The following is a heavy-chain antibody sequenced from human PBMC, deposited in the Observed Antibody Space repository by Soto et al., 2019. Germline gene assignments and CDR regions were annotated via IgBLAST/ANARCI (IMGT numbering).Heavy chain of an antibody. J-gene: IGHJ4*02. CDR2: INHSGST. CDR1: GGSFSGYY. V-gene: IGHV4-34*01. CDR3: AGAWPRPFDY. Sequence: QVQLQQWGAGLLKPSETLSLTCAVYGGSFSGYYWSWIRQPPGKGLEWIGEINHSGSTNYNPSLKSRVTISVDTSKNHFSLTLSSVTAADTAVYYCAGAWPRPFDYWGRGTLVTVS. D-gene: IGHD3-16*01.